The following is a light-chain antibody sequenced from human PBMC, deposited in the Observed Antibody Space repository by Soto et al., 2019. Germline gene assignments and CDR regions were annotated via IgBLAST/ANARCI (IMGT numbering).Light chain of an antibody. CDR1: QDISRY. CDR3: HLLNISPLFS. J-gene: IGKJ3*01. CDR2: AAS. Sequence: DIQLTQSPSFLSASVGDRVTITCRASQDISRYLAWYQQKAGKAPKLLIYAASTLQTGVPSRFSGSRSGTEFTHSISSLQPDDFANYYCHLLNISPLFSFGPATEVDI. V-gene: IGKV1-9*01.